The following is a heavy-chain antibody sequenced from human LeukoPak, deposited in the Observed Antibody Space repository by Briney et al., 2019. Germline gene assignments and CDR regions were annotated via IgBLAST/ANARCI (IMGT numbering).Heavy chain of an antibody. CDR1: GGSISSYY. D-gene: IGHD3-22*01. V-gene: IGHV4-59*01. Sequence: SETLSLTCTVSGGSISSYYWSWIRQPPGKGLEWIGYIYYSGSTNYNPSLKSRVTISVDTSKNQFSLKLSSVTAADTAVYYCARVVDSSGYPDPWGHGTLVTVSS. J-gene: IGHJ5*02. CDR3: ARVVDSSGYPDP. CDR2: IYYSGST.